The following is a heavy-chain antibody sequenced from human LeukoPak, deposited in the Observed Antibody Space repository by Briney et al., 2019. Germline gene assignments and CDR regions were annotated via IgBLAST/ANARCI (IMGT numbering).Heavy chain of an antibody. CDR2: IRSKGYGGTT. D-gene: IGHD7-27*01. CDR3: TRAWAPDY. CDR1: GFTFSTYA. J-gene: IGHJ4*02. Sequence: GGSLRLSCAASGFTFSTYAMSWVRQAPRRGLEWVGFIRSKGYGGTTEYAASVKGRFTISRDDSKSIAYLQMNSLKTEDTAVYYCTRAWAPDYWGQGTLVTVSS. V-gene: IGHV3-49*04.